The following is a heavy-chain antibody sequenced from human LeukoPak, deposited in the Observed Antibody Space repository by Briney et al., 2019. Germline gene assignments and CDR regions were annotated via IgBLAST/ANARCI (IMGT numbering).Heavy chain of an antibody. D-gene: IGHD3-22*01. J-gene: IGHJ4*02. Sequence: SVKVSCKASGGTFSSYAISWVRQAPGQGLEWMGGIIPIFGTANYAQKFQGRVTITADESTSTAYMELSSLRSEDTAVYYCARGADYYDSSGYYYVDYWGQGTLVTVSS. CDR1: GGTFSSYA. CDR2: IIPIFGTA. V-gene: IGHV1-69*13. CDR3: ARGADYYDSSGYYYVDY.